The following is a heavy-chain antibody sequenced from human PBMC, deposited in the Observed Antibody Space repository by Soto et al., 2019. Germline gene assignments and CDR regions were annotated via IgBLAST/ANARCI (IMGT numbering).Heavy chain of an antibody. D-gene: IGHD1-1*01. CDR3: ARGWNDFPH. J-gene: IGHJ1*01. CDR1: GGTFSSYA. V-gene: IGHV1-69*13. CDR2: IIPVFGTA. Sequence: ASVKVSCKASGGTFSSYAISWVRQAPGQGLECMGGIIPVFGTANYAQKFQGRVTINADESTSTVYMELSSLRSEDTAVYYCARGWNDFPHWGQGTLVTVSS.